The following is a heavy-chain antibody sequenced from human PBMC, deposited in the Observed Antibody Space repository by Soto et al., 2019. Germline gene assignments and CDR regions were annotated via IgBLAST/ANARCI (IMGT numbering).Heavy chain of an antibody. Sequence: PGGSLRLSCAASGFTFSSYAMHWVRQAPGKGLEWVAVISYDGSNKYYADSVKGRFTISRDNSKNTLYLQMNSLRAEDTAVYYCARDRVPGWELLGWVPTFDYWGQGTLVTVSS. CDR2: ISYDGSNK. CDR3: ARDRVPGWELLGWVPTFDY. CDR1: GFTFSSYA. V-gene: IGHV3-30-3*01. D-gene: IGHD1-26*01. J-gene: IGHJ4*02.